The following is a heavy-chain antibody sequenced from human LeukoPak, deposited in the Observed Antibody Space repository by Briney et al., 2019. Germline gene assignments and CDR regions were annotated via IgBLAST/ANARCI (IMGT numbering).Heavy chain of an antibody. J-gene: IGHJ5*02. Sequence: SVKGSCKASGGTFSSYAISWVRQAPGQGLEWMGRIIPIFGTANYAQKFQGRVTITTDESTSTAYMELSSLRSEDTAVYYCARGELVAAAGAAWFDPWGQGTLVTVSS. CDR1: GGTFSSYA. CDR2: IIPIFGTA. CDR3: ARGELVAAAGAAWFDP. V-gene: IGHV1-69*05. D-gene: IGHD6-13*01.